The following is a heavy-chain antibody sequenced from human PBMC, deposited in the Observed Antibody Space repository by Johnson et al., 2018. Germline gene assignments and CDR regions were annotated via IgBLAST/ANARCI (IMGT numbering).Heavy chain of an antibody. V-gene: IGHV4-59*01. CDR1: GGSLSRYY. CDR3: SGLRRSEPINI. J-gene: IGHJ3*02. CDR2: VYYSGTT. Sequence: QVQLQESGPGLVKPSETLSLTCTVSGGSLSRYYWSWIRQPPGKGLEYIGYVYYSGTTNYNPSLKSRVTISLDTSKNQFSLKLRSVTAADTAVYYCSGLRRSEPINIWGQGTMVTVSS. D-gene: IGHD1-14*01.